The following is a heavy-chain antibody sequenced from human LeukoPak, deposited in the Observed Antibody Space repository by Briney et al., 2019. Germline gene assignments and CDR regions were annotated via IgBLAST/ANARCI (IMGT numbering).Heavy chain of an antibody. CDR2: ASYDGHNN. CDR1: GFTFNNYA. V-gene: IGHV3-30*04. CDR3: ARAVPGFDY. Sequence: GGSLRLSCAVSGFTFNNYAMHWVRQAPGKGLEWVAVASYDGHNNYYADSVKGRFTISRDNSKNTLYLQMNSLRAEDTAVYYCARAVPGFDYWGQGTQVTVSS. J-gene: IGHJ4*02.